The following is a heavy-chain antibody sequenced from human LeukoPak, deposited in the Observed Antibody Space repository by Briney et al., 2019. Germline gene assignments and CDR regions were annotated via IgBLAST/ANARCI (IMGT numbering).Heavy chain of an antibody. CDR1: GGSFSGYY. CDR3: ARHWYTRPFDY. D-gene: IGHD6-13*01. J-gene: IGHJ4*02. V-gene: IGHV4-34*01. CDR2: INHSGST. Sequence: SETLSLTCAVYGGSFSGYYWSWIRQPPGKGLEWIGEINHSGSTNYNTSLKSRVTISVDTSKNQFSPKLSSVTAADTAVYYCARHWYTRPFDYWGQGTLVTVSS.